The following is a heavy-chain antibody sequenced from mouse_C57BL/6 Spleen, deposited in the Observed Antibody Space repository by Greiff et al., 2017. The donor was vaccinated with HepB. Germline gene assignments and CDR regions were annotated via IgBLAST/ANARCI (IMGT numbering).Heavy chain of an antibody. D-gene: IGHD2-4*01. Sequence: VQLQQSGPELVKPGASVKISCKASGYAFSSSWMNWVKQRPGKGLEWIGRIYPGDGDTNYNGKFKGKATLTADKSSSTAYMQLSSLTSEDSAVYFCARLEYDYGGGFAYWGQGTLVTVSA. V-gene: IGHV1-82*01. CDR2: IYPGDGDT. J-gene: IGHJ3*01. CDR3: ARLEYDYGGGFAY. CDR1: GYAFSSSW.